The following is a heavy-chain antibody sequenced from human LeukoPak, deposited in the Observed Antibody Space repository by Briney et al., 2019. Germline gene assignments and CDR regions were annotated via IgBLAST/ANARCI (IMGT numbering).Heavy chain of an antibody. Sequence: GASVKVSCKASGYTFTSYYMHWVRQAPGQGLEWMGRINPNSGGTNYAQKFQGRVTMTRDTSISTAYMELSRLRSDDTAVYYCARVLGDIVVVVAATDYYYYGMDVWGQGTTVTVSS. D-gene: IGHD2-15*01. J-gene: IGHJ6*02. V-gene: IGHV1-2*06. CDR3: ARVLGDIVVVVAATDYYYYGMDV. CDR1: GYTFTSYY. CDR2: INPNSGGT.